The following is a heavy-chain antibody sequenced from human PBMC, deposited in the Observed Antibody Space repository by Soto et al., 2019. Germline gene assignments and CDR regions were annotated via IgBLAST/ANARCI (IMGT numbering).Heavy chain of an antibody. CDR3: ARVVYYDILTGHNWFDP. D-gene: IGHD3-9*01. CDR2: ISAYNGNT. V-gene: IGHV1-18*01. Sequence: GASVKVSCKASGYTFTSYGISWVRQAPGQGLEWIGWISAYNGNTNYAQKLQGRVTMTTDTSTSTAYMELRSLRSDDTAVYYCARVVYYDILTGHNWFDPWGQGTLVTVSS. CDR1: GYTFTSYG. J-gene: IGHJ5*02.